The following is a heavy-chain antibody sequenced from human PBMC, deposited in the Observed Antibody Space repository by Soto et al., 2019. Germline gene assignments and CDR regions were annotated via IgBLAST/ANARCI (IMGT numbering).Heavy chain of an antibody. Sequence: PGGRLRLSCATSGITFSNAWMAWVRQAPGKGLEWVGRIKSIADGGTTNYDAPVKGRFSISRHDSENTLYLQMNSLRVEDTTIYYCHTHPGRYALDISGAGTEGTVSS. CDR2: IKSIADGGTT. V-gene: IGHV3-15*01. CDR1: GITFSNAW. J-gene: IGHJ4*01. D-gene: IGHD2-2*01. CDR3: HTHPGRYALDI.